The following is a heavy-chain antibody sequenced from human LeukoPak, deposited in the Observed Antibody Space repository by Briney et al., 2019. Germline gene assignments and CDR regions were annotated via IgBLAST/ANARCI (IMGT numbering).Heavy chain of an antibody. CDR3: ARVRGVSSSYYYYYYMDV. V-gene: IGHV3-74*01. CDR2: SSPDGTSA. J-gene: IGHJ6*03. Sequence: GGSLRLSCAASGFTLSSYYLHWVRQPPGEGLVWVSQSSPDGTSATYADAVKGRFTISRDNSKNTLYLQMNSLRAEDTAVYYCARVRGVSSSYYYYYYMDVWGKRTTVTVSS. CDR1: GFTLSSYY. D-gene: IGHD6-6*01.